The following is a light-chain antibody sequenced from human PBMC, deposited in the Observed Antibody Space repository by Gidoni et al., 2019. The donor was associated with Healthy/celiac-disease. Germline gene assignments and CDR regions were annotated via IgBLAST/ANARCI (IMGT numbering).Light chain of an antibody. CDR3: AAWDDSLNGFWV. V-gene: IGLV1-44*01. CDR2: SNN. Sequence: QSVLTQPPSASGTPGQSVTISCSGRSSNIGSNTVNCYQQLPGTAPKLLIYSNNQRPSGVPDRFSGSKSGTSASLAISGLQSEDEADYYCAAWDDSLNGFWVFGGGTKLTVL. J-gene: IGLJ3*02. CDR1: SSNIGSNT.